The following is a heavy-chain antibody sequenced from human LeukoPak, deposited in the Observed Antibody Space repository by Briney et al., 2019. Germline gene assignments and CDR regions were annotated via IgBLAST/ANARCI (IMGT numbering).Heavy chain of an antibody. CDR3: AKGIPSIVATMHFDY. CDR2: ISYDGSNK. D-gene: IGHD5-12*01. J-gene: IGHJ4*02. Sequence: GGSLRLSCAASGFTFSSYGMHWVRQAPGKGLEWVAVISYDGSNKYYADSVKGRFTIPRDNSKNTLYLQMNSLRAEDTAVYYCAKGIPSIVATMHFDYWGQGTLVTVSS. CDR1: GFTFSSYG. V-gene: IGHV3-30*18.